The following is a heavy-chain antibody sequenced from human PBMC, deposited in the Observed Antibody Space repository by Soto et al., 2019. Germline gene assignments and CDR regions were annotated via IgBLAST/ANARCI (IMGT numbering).Heavy chain of an antibody. Sequence: LRLSCAASGFTSSSYGMHWVRQAPGKGLEWVAVISYDGSNKYYADSVKGRFTISRDNSKNTLYLQMNSLRAEDTAVYYCAKGIQLWYYYYYGMDVWGQGTTVTVSS. CDR2: ISYDGSNK. CDR1: GFTSSSYG. CDR3: AKGIQLWYYYYYGMDV. V-gene: IGHV3-30*18. J-gene: IGHJ6*02. D-gene: IGHD5-18*01.